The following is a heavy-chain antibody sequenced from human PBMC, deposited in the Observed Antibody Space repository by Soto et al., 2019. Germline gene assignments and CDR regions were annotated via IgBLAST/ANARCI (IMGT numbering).Heavy chain of an antibody. CDR3: ARTTVVSGTPDFDY. CDR2: ISYGGINN. Sequence: QVQLVESGGGVVQPGRSLRLSCAASGFTFSNFPMQWVRQAPGKGLEWVAVISYGGINNYYADSVKGRFTISRDDSKNTVYLQMNGLRPEDTAVYFCARTTVVSGTPDFDYWGQGTLVTVSS. V-gene: IGHV3-30-3*01. J-gene: IGHJ4*02. D-gene: IGHD4-4*01. CDR1: GFTFSNFP.